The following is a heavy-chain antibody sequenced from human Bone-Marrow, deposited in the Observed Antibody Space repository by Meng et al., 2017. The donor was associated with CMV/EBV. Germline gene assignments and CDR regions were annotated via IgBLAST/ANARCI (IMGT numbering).Heavy chain of an antibody. J-gene: IGHJ3*02. D-gene: IGHD2-2*01. Sequence: SETLSLTCTVSGGSISSSSYYWGWIRQPPGKGLEWIGSIYYSGSTYYNPSLKSRVTISVDTSKNQFSLKLSSVTAADTAVYYCARAPEKTRQAAFDIWGQGTMVTVSS. CDR3: ARAPEKTRQAAFDI. V-gene: IGHV4-39*07. CDR2: IYYSGST. CDR1: GGSISSSSYY.